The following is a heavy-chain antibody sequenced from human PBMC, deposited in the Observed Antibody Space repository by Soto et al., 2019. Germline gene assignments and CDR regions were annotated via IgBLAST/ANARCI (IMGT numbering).Heavy chain of an antibody. Sequence: GGSLRLSCAASGFTFDDYAMHWVRQAPGKGLEWVSGISWNSGSIGYADSVKGRFTISRDNAKNSLYLQMNSLRAEDTALYYCAKDRWGSGSPHSNWFDPWGQGTLVTVSS. D-gene: IGHD3-10*01. CDR1: GFTFDDYA. CDR3: AKDRWGSGSPHSNWFDP. CDR2: ISWNSGSI. J-gene: IGHJ5*02. V-gene: IGHV3-9*01.